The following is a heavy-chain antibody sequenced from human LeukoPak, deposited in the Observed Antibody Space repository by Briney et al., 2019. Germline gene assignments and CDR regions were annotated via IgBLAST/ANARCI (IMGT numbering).Heavy chain of an antibody. CDR1: GFTFSSYS. Sequence: GRSLRLSCAASGFTFSSYSMNWVRQAPGKGLEWVSSISSSSSYIYYADSVKGRFTISRDNAKNSLYLQMNSLRAEDTAVYYCASNIAVACPDYWGQGTLVTVSS. D-gene: IGHD6-19*01. CDR2: ISSSSSYI. CDR3: ASNIAVACPDY. V-gene: IGHV3-21*01. J-gene: IGHJ4*02.